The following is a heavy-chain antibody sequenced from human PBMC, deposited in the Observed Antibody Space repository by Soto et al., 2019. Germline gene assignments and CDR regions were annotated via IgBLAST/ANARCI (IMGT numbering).Heavy chain of an antibody. D-gene: IGHD6-13*01. Sequence: SHTLSLTCAISGYSVSSNSAAWKLIRQSPSRGLEWLGRTYYRSKWYNDYAVSVKSRITINPDTSKNQSSLQLNSVTPEDTAVYYCARDDIAAASYYGMDVWGQGTTVTVSS. CDR2: TYYRSKWYN. CDR1: GYSVSSNSAA. V-gene: IGHV6-1*01. CDR3: ARDDIAAASYYGMDV. J-gene: IGHJ6*02.